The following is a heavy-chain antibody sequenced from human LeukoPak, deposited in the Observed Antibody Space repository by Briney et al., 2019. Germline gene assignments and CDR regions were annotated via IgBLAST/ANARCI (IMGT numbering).Heavy chain of an antibody. V-gene: IGHV1-8*01. D-gene: IGHD6-19*01. J-gene: IGHJ4*02. CDR3: ILGYSSGWLDY. Sequence: ASVKVSCKASGYIFTSYDINWVRQATVQGLEWMGWMNRDSGNTGYAQKFQGRVTMTTDTSTSTDYMELRSLRSDDTAVYYCILGYSSGWLDYWGQGTLVTVSS. CDR1: GYIFTSYD. CDR2: MNRDSGNT.